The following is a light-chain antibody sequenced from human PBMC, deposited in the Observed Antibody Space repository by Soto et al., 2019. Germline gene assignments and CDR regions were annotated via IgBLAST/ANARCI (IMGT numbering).Light chain of an antibody. CDR1: QTISGNS. CDR2: GAA. CDR3: QQYGTSPYT. Sequence: EIVLTQSPGTLSLSPGERATLSCRASQTISGNSLAWYQQKPGQAPRLLIYGAANRATGMPDRISGSGSGTKLTLTVSTLEPEDFAVYFCQQYGTSPYTFGQGTKLEI. J-gene: IGKJ2*01. V-gene: IGKV3-20*01.